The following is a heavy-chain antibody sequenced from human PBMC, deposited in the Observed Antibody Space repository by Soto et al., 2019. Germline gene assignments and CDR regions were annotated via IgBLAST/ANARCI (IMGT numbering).Heavy chain of an antibody. J-gene: IGHJ6*02. Sequence: GESLKISCKGSGYSFTSYWIGWVRQMPGKGLEWMGIIYPGDSDTRYGPSFQGQVTISADKSISTAYLQWSSLKASDTAMYYCARLNGSSWYYYYYGMDVWGQGTTVTVSS. CDR1: GYSFTSYW. CDR3: ARLNGSSWYYYYYGMDV. D-gene: IGHD6-13*01. CDR2: IYPGDSDT. V-gene: IGHV5-51*01.